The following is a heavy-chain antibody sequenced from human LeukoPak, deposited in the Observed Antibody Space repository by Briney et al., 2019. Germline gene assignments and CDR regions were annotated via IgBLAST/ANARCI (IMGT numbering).Heavy chain of an antibody. D-gene: IGHD4-23*01. CDR3: ARHDFGGNSGDY. CDR1: GFTFSSYG. CDR2: IGTSSSTI. J-gene: IGHJ4*02. Sequence: EGSLRLSCAASGFTFSSYGMNWVRQAPGKGLEWVSYIGTSSSTIYYADSVKGRFTISRDNDRNSLYLQMNSLRDEDTAVYYCARHDFGGNSGDYWGQGTLVTVSS. V-gene: IGHV3-48*02.